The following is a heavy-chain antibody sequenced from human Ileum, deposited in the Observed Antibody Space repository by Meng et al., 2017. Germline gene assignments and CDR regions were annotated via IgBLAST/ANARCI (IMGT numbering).Heavy chain of an antibody. V-gene: IGHV4-30-4*01. Sequence: QVQLQESGPRLVKPSQTLSLTFTVSSCSISSGDYYWSWVRQSPGKGPEWIGYIYSNGNTYSNPSLRGRLMISIDTSKNQFSLKLSSVTAADTAVYYCARAPKYCTNAVCSRPLDSWGQGTLVTVSS. D-gene: IGHD2-8*01. J-gene: IGHJ4*02. CDR3: ARAPKYCTNAVCSRPLDS. CDR2: IYSNGNT. CDR1: SCSISSGDYY.